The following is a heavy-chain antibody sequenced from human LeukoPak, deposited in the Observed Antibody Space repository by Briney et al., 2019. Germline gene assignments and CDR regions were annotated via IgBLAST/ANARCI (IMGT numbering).Heavy chain of an antibody. D-gene: IGHD1-26*01. J-gene: IGHJ6*03. CDR3: ARTNWEEGIYYYYYYYMDV. V-gene: IGHV4-59*01. CDR1: GGSISSYY. CDR2: IYYSGST. Sequence: SETLSLTCTVSGGSISSYYWSWLRQPPGKGLEWVGYIYYSGSTNYNPSLKSRVTISVDTSKNQFSLKLSSVTAADTAVYYCARTNWEEGIYYYYYYYMDVWGKGTTVTVSS.